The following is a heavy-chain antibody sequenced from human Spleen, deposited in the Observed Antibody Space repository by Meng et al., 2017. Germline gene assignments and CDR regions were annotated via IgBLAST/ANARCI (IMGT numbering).Heavy chain of an antibody. Sequence: GESLKISCAASGFTFSSYDMNWVRQAPGKGLEWVSYISSGGRTIYYADSVKGQFTISRDNDKNSLYLQMNSLGAEDTAVYYCARERYYDNSGYQYWGQGTLVTSPQ. V-gene: IGHV3-48*03. CDR2: ISSGGRTI. D-gene: IGHD3-22*01. J-gene: IGHJ4*02. CDR1: GFTFSSYD. CDR3: ARERYYDNSGYQY.